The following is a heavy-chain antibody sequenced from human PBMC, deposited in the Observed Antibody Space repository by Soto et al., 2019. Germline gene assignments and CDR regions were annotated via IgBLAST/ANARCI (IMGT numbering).Heavy chain of an antibody. D-gene: IGHD6-25*01. V-gene: IGHV4-30-2*01. J-gene: IGHJ4*02. CDR2: IYHSGST. CDR1: GGSISSGGYS. CDR3: ASSIAAGFDY. Sequence: QLQLQESGSVLVKPSQTLSLTCAVSGGSISSGGYSWSWIRQPPGKGLEWMGYIYHSGSTYYNPSLKSRVTISVDRSKNQFSLKLSSVTAADTAVYYCASSIAAGFDYWGQGTLVTVSS.